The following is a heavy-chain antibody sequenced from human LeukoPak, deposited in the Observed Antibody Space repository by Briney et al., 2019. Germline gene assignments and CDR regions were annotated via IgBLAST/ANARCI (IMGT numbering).Heavy chain of an antibody. D-gene: IGHD6-13*01. CDR1: GFNFRTYT. V-gene: IGHV3-21*01. Sequence: PGGSLRLSCAASGFNFRTYTMNWVRQPPGKGLEWVSSISGSSAHIYYADSLKGRFTVSRDNAMNSLFLHMTNLGAEDTAIYYCARVGGAAGTAAAGFDTWGQGSLVTVSS. J-gene: IGHJ4*02. CDR2: ISGSSAHI. CDR3: ARVGGAAGTAAAGFDT.